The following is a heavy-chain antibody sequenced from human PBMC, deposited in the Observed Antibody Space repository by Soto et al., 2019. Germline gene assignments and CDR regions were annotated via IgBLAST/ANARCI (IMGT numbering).Heavy chain of an antibody. CDR2: ISYDVSRT. V-gene: IGHV3-74*01. CDR3: TRGPRPSSVGTGAF. D-gene: IGHD3-10*01. J-gene: IGHJ4*02. Sequence: GGSLRLSSASSCSTFNMYWMHWVRQAPGEGLEWVSRISYDVSRTGYADSVKGRFTILRDNAKNTLYLQMNALRVEDTALYYLTRGPRPSSVGTGAFWGQGTLVTVSS. CDR1: CSTFNMYW.